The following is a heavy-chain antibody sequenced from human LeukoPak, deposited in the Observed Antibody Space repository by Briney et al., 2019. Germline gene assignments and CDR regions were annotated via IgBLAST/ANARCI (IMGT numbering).Heavy chain of an antibody. Sequence: KPSETLSLTCTVSGGSISSYYWSWIRRPPGKGLEWIGYIYYSGSTNYNPSLKSRVTISVDTSKNQFSLKLSSVTAADTAVYYCARAERDWFDPWGQGTLVTVSS. CDR1: GGSISSYY. CDR2: IYYSGST. CDR3: ARAERDWFDP. V-gene: IGHV4-59*01. J-gene: IGHJ5*02.